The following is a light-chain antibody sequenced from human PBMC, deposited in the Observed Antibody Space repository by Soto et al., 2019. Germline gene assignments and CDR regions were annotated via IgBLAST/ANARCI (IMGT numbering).Light chain of an antibody. V-gene: IGKV3-20*01. CDR2: GAS. CDR3: QKYGSSPIFT. J-gene: IGKJ3*01. CDR1: PSVSSSY. Sequence: EIVLTQSPGTLSLSPGERATLSCRASPSVSSSYLAWYQQKPGKAPRPLIYGASSRATGIPDRFSGSGSGTDFTLTISRLEPEDFAVYYCQKYGSSPIFTFGPGTKVDIK.